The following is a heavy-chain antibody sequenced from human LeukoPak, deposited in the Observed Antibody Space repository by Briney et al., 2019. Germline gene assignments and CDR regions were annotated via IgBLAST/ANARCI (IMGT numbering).Heavy chain of an antibody. CDR3: SARLDY. J-gene: IGHJ4*02. CDR1: GFPFSDFW. V-gene: IGHV3-7*01. CDR2: IKQDGSEK. Sequence: GGSLRLSCAASGFPFSDFWMDWVRQAPGKGMEWVANIKQDGSEKYYADSVKGRFTISRDNTKSSLYLQMNSLRAEDTAVYYCSARLDYWGQGTLVTVSS.